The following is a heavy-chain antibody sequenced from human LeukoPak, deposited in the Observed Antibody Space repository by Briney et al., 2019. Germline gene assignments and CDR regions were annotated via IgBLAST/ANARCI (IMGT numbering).Heavy chain of an antibody. CDR2: IRHDGGKT. J-gene: IGHJ4*02. Sequence: GGSLRLSCAASGSTLSKYGMHWVRQAPGKGLEWVAFIRHDGGKTNYADSVKGRFTISRDNSKNTLYLQMSSLRVEDTAVHYCARDDRGYCSDGTCYSLWDHWGQGTLVTVSS. CDR3: ARDDRGYCSDGTCYSLWDH. V-gene: IGHV3-30*02. CDR1: GSTLSKYG. D-gene: IGHD2-15*01.